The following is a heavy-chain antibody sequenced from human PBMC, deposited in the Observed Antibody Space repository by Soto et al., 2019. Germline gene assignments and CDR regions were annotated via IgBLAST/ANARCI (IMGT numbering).Heavy chain of an antibody. CDR2: IIPILGIA. D-gene: IGHD3-9*01. J-gene: IGHJ4*02. V-gene: IGHV1-69*02. Sequence: ASVKVSCKASGGTFSSYTISWVRQAPGQGLEWMGRIIPILGIANYAQKLQGRVTITADKSTSTAYMELSSLRSEDTAVFYFATYYDILTGYYEEYYFDYWGQGTLVTVSS. CDR1: GGTFSSYT. CDR3: ATYYDILTGYYEEYYFDY.